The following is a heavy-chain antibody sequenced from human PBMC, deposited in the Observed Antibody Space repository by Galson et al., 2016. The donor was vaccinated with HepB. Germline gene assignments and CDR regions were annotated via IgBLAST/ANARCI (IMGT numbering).Heavy chain of an antibody. J-gene: IGHJ3*02. CDR2: ISYDGGNK. D-gene: IGHD2-2*02. CDR3: ARGGTSCYTCEMYAFDI. Sequence: SLRLSCAASGFTFGNYAMSWVRQAPGKGLEWVAVISYDGGNKYYADSVKGRFTISRDNSKNTVYLQMNSLRAEDTAVYYCARGGTSCYTCEMYAFDIWGQGTMVTVSS. CDR1: GFTFGNYA. V-gene: IGHV3-30-3*01.